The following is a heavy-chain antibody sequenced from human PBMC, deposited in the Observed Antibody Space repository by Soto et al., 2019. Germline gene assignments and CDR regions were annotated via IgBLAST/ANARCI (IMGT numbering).Heavy chain of an antibody. V-gene: IGHV3-23*01. CDR3: AKDHGWFGTNYNWFDP. CDR1: GFTFSSYA. D-gene: IGHD3-10*01. Sequence: EVQLLESGGGLVQPGGSLRLSCAASGFTFSSYAMSWVRQAPGKGLEWVSAISGSGGSTYYADSVKGRFTISRDNSKNTLYLQMNSLRAEDTAVYYCAKDHGWFGTNYNWFDPWGQGTLVTVSS. CDR2: ISGSGGST. J-gene: IGHJ5*02.